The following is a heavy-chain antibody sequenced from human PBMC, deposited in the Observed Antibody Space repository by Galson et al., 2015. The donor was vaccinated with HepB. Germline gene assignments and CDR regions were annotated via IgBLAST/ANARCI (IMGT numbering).Heavy chain of an antibody. CDR1: GIPFSTNA. D-gene: IGHD1-26*01. Sequence: SLRLSCAASGIPFSTNAMFWVRQAPGKGLEWVSSITGSGAGRYYADSVKGRFTISRDNPANTLYLEMNSLKPEDTAVYYCSTDGWELRSGIYWDYWGQGTLVTVSS. CDR3: STDGWELRSGIYWDY. CDR2: ITGSGAGR. J-gene: IGHJ4*02. V-gene: IGHV3-23*01.